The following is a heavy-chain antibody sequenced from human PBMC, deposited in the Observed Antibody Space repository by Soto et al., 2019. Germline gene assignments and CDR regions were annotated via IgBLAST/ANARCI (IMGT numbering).Heavy chain of an antibody. V-gene: IGHV4-30-2*05. CDR3: ARGSSIAGLYYGMDV. Sequence: PSETLSLTCAVSGGSISSGGYSWNWIRQPPGKGLEWIGYNYYSGITYYNPSLKSRVTISLDTSKNQFSLKLSSVTAADTAVYFCARGSSIAGLYYGMDVWGQGTTVTVSS. CDR1: GGSISSGGYS. J-gene: IGHJ6*02. CDR2: NYYSGIT. D-gene: IGHD6-6*01.